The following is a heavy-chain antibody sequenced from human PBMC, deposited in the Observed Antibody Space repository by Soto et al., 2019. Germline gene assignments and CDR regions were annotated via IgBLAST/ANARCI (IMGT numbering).Heavy chain of an antibody. J-gene: IGHJ6*02. CDR2: IYSGGST. V-gene: IGHV3-53*01. CDR3: ASSSGSPLGYYYHGMDV. CDR1: EFTVSSNY. Sequence: PGGSLRLSCAASEFTVSSNYMSWVRQAPGKGLEWVSVIYSGGSTYYADSVKGRFTISRDNSKNTLYLQMNSLRAEDTAVYYCASSSGSPLGYYYHGMDVWGQGTTVTVSS. D-gene: IGHD2-15*01.